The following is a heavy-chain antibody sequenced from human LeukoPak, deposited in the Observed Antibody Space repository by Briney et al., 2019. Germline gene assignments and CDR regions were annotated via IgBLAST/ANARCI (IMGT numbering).Heavy chain of an antibody. CDR2: ISSSSSTI. CDR3: ARDRDYDFWSGYSSRGNWFDP. V-gene: IGHV3-48*02. J-gene: IGHJ5*02. D-gene: IGHD3-3*01. CDR1: GFTFSSYW. Sequence: GGSLRLSCAASGFTFSSYWMNWARQAPGKGLEWVSYISSSSSTIYYADSVKGRFTISRDNAKNSLYLQMNSLRDEDTAVYYCARDRDYDFWSGYSSRGNWFDPWGQGTLVTVSS.